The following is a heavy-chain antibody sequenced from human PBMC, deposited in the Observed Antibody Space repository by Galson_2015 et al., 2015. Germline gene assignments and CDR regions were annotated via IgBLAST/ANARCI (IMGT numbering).Heavy chain of an antibody. J-gene: IGHJ6*02. CDR3: ARMPGYYYYGMDV. V-gene: IGHV2-70*04. Sequence: PALVKPTQTLTLTCTFSGFSLSTSGMRVSWIRQPPGKALEWLARIDWDDDKFYSTSLKTRLTISKDTSKNQVVLTMTNMDPVDTATYYCARMPGYYYYGMDVWGQGTTVTVSS. CDR2: IDWDDDK. CDR1: GFSLSTSGMR.